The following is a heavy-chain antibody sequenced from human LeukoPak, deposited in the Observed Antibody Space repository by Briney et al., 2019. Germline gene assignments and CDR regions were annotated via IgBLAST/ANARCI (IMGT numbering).Heavy chain of an antibody. V-gene: IGHV1-2*02. CDR1: GYTFSAFY. CDR3: ARDIRGRYDS. CDR2: VNPSSGGT. Sequence: ASVTVSCKASGYTFSAFYIHWVRQAPGQGLEWVGLVNPSSGGTHYAQSFQGRVTMTRDTSISTAYMELSRLRSDDTGVYYCARDIRGRYDSWGQGTLVTVSS. J-gene: IGHJ4*02. D-gene: IGHD1-14*01.